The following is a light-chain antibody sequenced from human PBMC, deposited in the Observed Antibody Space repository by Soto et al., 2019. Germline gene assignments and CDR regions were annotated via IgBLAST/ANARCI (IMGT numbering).Light chain of an antibody. V-gene: IGLV2-14*01. Sequence: QSVLTQPASVSGSPGQSITISCTGTSSDVGDYNSVSWYQQYPGKAPRLMIYEVSYRPSGVSNRFSGSKSGNTASLTISGLQPEDEADYYCSSYTTRITLVVFGGGTKLTVL. CDR3: SSYTTRITLVV. CDR2: EVS. J-gene: IGLJ2*01. CDR1: SSDVGDYNS.